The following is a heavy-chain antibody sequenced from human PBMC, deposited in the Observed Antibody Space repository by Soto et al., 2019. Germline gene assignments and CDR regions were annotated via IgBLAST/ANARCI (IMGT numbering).Heavy chain of an antibody. CDR3: TREGSAPYYYYGMDA. J-gene: IGHJ6*02. CDR2: ISTYNGDT. V-gene: IGHV1-18*01. D-gene: IGHD3-10*01. CDR1: GYTFTRSG. Sequence: ASVKVSCKASGYTFTRSGISWVRQAPGQGLEWMGWISTYNGDTNYAQHLQGRVSLTADTSTSTAYMELRSLRSDDTAIYYCTREGSAPYYYYGMDAWGQGTTVTVS.